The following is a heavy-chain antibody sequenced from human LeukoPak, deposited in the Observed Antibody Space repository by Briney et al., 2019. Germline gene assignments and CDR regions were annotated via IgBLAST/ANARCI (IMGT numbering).Heavy chain of an antibody. Sequence: PGGSLRLSCAASGFTFSSYWMSWVRQAPGKGLEWVANIKQDGSEKYYVDSVKGRFTISRDNAKNSLYLQMNSLRAEDTAVYYCARDRCGSCYLPDYYYGMDVWGQGTTVTVSS. V-gene: IGHV3-7*01. D-gene: IGHD2-15*01. J-gene: IGHJ6*02. CDR1: GFTFSSYW. CDR2: IKQDGSEK. CDR3: ARDRCGSCYLPDYYYGMDV.